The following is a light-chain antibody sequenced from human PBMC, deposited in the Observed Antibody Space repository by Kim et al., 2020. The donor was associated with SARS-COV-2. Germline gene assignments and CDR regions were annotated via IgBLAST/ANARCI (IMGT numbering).Light chain of an antibody. CDR3: YSAADNNWL. Sequence: SVSPEQPARITASGDVLAKRYARWFQQKPRQAPLLVIYKDSKRPSGIPERFSGSSSGTTVNLTISGAQVEDEADYYCYSAADNNWLFGGGTQLTVL. J-gene: IGLJ3*02. CDR2: KDS. CDR1: VLAKRY. V-gene: IGLV3-27*01.